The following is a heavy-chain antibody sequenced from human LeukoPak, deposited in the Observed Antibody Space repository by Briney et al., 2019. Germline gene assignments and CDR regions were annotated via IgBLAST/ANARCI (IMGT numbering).Heavy chain of an antibody. Sequence: SETLSLTCTVSGGSISSYYWGWIRQPPGKGLEWIGSIYYSGSTYYNPSLKSRVTISVDTSKNQFSLKLSSVTAADTAVYYCASPGISSVWPDYWGQGTLVTVPS. CDR2: IYYSGST. V-gene: IGHV4-39*01. J-gene: IGHJ4*02. CDR3: ASPGISSVWPDY. CDR1: GGSISSYY. D-gene: IGHD3-16*01.